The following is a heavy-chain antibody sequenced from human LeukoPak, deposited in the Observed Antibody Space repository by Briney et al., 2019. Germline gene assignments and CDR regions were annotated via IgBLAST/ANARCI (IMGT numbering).Heavy chain of an antibody. Sequence: SETLSPTCTVSGGSISSSRYYWGWIRQPPGKGLEWIGSIYYSGSTYYNPSLKSRVTISVDTPKNQFSLKLNSVTAADTAVYYCARLGGGNSRYYYYYYMEFWGKGTTVTVSS. CDR1: GGSISSSRYY. D-gene: IGHD4-23*01. J-gene: IGHJ6*03. CDR2: IYYSGST. V-gene: IGHV4-39*01. CDR3: ARLGGGNSRYYYYYYMEF.